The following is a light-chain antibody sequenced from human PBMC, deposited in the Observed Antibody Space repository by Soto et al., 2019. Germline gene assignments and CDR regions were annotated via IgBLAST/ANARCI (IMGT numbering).Light chain of an antibody. CDR1: QSVSSSY. V-gene: IGKV3-20*01. Sequence: DIVLTQSPGTLSLSPGESATLSCRASQSVSSSYLAWYRQKPGQAPRLLIYGASSRATGIPDRFSGSGSGTDFTLTISRLEPEDFAVYYCQQYGSSPLTFGGGTKVDIK. J-gene: IGKJ4*01. CDR3: QQYGSSPLT. CDR2: GAS.